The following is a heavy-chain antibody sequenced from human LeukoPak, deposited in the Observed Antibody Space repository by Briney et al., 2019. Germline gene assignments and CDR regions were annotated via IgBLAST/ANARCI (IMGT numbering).Heavy chain of an antibody. V-gene: IGHV3-30*02. CDR3: AKDHEYDYPYNWFDP. CDR2: IRYDGSNK. J-gene: IGHJ5*02. D-gene: IGHD5-12*01. CDR1: GFTFSSYG. Sequence: GGSLRLSCAASGFTFSSYGMHWVRQAPGKGLEWVAFIRYDGSNKYYADSVKGRFTISRDNSKNTLYLQMNSLRAEDTAVYYCAKDHEYDYPYNWFDPWGQGTLVTVSS.